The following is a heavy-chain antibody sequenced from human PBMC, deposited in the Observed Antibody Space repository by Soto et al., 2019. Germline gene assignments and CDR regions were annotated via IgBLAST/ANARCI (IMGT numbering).Heavy chain of an antibody. CDR1: GGSISSSSYY. CDR3: ARHLTYCSAGSCYSDFPYYGMDV. CDR2: IFYSGST. J-gene: IGHJ6*02. D-gene: IGHD2-15*01. V-gene: IGHV4-39*01. Sequence: PSATLSLTCTVSGGSISSSSYYWGWIRQPPGKGLEWIGSIFYSGSTYYNPSLKSRFTISVDTSKNQFSLKLSSVTAADTAVYYCARHLTYCSAGSCYSDFPYYGMDVWGQGTTVTVSS.